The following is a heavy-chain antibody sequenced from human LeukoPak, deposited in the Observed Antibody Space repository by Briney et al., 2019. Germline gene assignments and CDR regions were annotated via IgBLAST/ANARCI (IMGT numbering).Heavy chain of an antibody. CDR1: GFTFSSYG. CDR2: IQYDGSDK. J-gene: IGHJ4*02. V-gene: IGHV3-30*02. D-gene: IGHD6-13*01. CDR3: AEDAYSSSWYNGPFDY. Sequence: GGSLRLSCTASGFTFSSYGIHWVRQAPGKGLEWVTFIQYDGSDKYYADSVKGRFTISRDNSNNTLYLQMNSLRAEDTAVYCCAEDAYSSSWYNGPFDYWGQGTLVTVSS.